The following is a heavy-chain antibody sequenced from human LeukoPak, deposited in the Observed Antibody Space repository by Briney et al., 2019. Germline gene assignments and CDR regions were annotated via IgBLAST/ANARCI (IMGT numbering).Heavy chain of an antibody. CDR1: GFTFSSYW. CDR3: ARDGAAAGTDYFGY. V-gene: IGHV3-74*01. CDR2: INKDGSST. Sequence: GGSLRLSCAASGFTFSSYWMHWVRQAPGKGLVWVSRINKDGSSTSYADSVKGRFTISRDNTKNTLFLQMNSLRAEDTAVYYCARDGAAAGTDYFGYWGQGTLVTVSS. J-gene: IGHJ4*02. D-gene: IGHD6-13*01.